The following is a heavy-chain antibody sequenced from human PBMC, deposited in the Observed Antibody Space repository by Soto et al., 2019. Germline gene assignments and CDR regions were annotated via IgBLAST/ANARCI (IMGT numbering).Heavy chain of an antibody. V-gene: IGHV3-23*01. D-gene: IGHD3-3*01. CDR1: GFTFNTYA. CDR3: AKNGDFWSWGMDV. Sequence: PGGSLRLSSAASGFTFNTYAMTWVRQAPGKGLEWVSLISESGDGTYYADSVKGRFTISRDNSQRTLNLQMNSLRAEDTAVYYCAKNGDFWSWGMDVWGQGTSVTVPS. CDR2: ISESGDGT. J-gene: IGHJ6*02.